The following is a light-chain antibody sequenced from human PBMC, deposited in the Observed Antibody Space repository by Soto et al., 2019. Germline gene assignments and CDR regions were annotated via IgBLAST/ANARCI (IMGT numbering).Light chain of an antibody. J-gene: IGLJ1*01. CDR2: EVT. CDR3: CSYAGFNTPYV. Sequence: QSVLTQPASLSGSPGQSITISCTGTSSDVGSYNLVSWYQQHPGKAPKLIIYEVTKRPSGVFNRFSGSKSGNTASLIISGLQAEDEADYYCCSYAGFNTPYVFGTGIKVTVL. V-gene: IGLV2-23*02. CDR1: SSDVGSYNL.